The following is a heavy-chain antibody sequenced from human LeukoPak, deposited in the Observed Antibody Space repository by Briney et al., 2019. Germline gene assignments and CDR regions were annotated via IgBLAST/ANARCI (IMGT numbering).Heavy chain of an antibody. CDR1: GFTFSSYA. CDR2: ISADGSNK. Sequence: GESLRLSCAASGFTFSSYAMHWVRQAPGKGLEWVAVISADGSNKYYADSVKGRFTISRDNSKNTLYLQMNSLRAEDTAVYYCARGRTVLAAAGYYFDYWGQGTLVTVSS. D-gene: IGHD6-13*01. V-gene: IGHV3-30-3*01. CDR3: ARGRTVLAAAGYYFDY. J-gene: IGHJ4*02.